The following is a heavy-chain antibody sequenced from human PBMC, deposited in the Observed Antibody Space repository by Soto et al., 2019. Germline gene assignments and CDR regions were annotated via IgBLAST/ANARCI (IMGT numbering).Heavy chain of an antibody. D-gene: IGHD5-12*01. J-gene: IGHJ3*02. V-gene: IGHV3-30*14. CDR1: GFTFGAYT. CDR3: ARGGYSGRSDGFDI. Sequence: QMYLVESGGGVVQPGRSPRLSCAASGFTFGAYTMHWVRQAPGKGLEWVAAISYDGNSERYTDPVKGRFTVSRDNPSDTLYLQMNSLRVQDTAVYYCARGGYSGRSDGFDIWGQGTMVTVSS. CDR2: ISYDGNSE.